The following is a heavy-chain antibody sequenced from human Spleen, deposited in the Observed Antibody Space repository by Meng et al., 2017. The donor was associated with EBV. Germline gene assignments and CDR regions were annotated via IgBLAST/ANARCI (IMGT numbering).Heavy chain of an antibody. Sequence: LQLQASVSVLVKPSQNLSLTCAVSGVSISSGGYSWSWIRQPPGKGLEWIGYMHHSGSTYNNPSLKSRVTISVDRSKNQFSLKLSSVTAADTAVYYCAGGPTAMVTYFDYWGQGTLVTVSS. D-gene: IGHD5-18*01. J-gene: IGHJ4*02. V-gene: IGHV4-30-2*01. CDR1: GVSISSGGYS. CDR3: AGGPTAMVTYFDY. CDR2: MHHSGST.